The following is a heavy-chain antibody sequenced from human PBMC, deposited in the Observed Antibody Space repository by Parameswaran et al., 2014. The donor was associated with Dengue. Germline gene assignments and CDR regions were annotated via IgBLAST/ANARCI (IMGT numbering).Heavy chain of an antibody. J-gene: IGHJ6*02. CDR3: ARHSGSGWYSHYGMDV. Sequence: VRQMPGKGLEWMGIIYPGDSDTRYSPSFQGQVTISADKSISTAYLQWSSLKASDTAMYYCARHSGSGWYSHYGMDVWGQGTTVTVSS. V-gene: IGHV5-51*01. CDR2: IYPGDSDT. D-gene: IGHD6-19*01.